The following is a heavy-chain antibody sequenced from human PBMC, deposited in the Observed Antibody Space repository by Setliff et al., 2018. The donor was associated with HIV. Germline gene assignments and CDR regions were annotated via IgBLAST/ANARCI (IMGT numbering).Heavy chain of an antibody. J-gene: IGHJ4*02. CDR2: ISSSGSS. V-gene: IGHV4-4*09. CDR1: GGSIDNSF. CDR3: ATLDHSGGNFLAY. D-gene: IGHD2-21*02. Sequence: SETLSLICTVSGGSIDNSFWTWIRQPPGKGLEWIGYISSSGSSNYIPSLKSRITISLDTSKEQFSLELSSATAADTAVYYCATLDHSGGNFLAYWGQGSLVTVSS.